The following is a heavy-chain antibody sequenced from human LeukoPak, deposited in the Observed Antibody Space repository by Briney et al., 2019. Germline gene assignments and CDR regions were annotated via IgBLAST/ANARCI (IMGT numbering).Heavy chain of an antibody. Sequence: GGSLRLSCAASGFTFSSYAMSWVRQAPGKGLEWVAIISYDGSNKYYADSVKGRFTISRDNSKNTLYLQMNSLRAEDTAVYYCARDPYYDFWSGYYGMDVWGQGTTVTVSS. CDR3: ARDPYYDFWSGYYGMDV. CDR1: GFTFSSYA. CDR2: ISYDGSNK. V-gene: IGHV3-30-3*01. J-gene: IGHJ6*02. D-gene: IGHD3-3*01.